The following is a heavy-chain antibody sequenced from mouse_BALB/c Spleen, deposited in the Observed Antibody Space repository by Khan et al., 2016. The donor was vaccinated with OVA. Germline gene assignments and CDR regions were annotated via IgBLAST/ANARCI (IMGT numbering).Heavy chain of an antibody. Sequence: QVHVKQSGPGLVAPSQSLSITCTVSGFSLTSDGVSWVRQPPGKGLEWLGVIWGDGSTNYHSALRSRLSIRKDNSKSQVFLKLNSLQTDDTATYYCAKLRVFYFDAWGQGTTLTVSS. CDR1: GFSLTSDG. CDR3: AKLRVFYFDA. CDR2: IWGDGST. J-gene: IGHJ2*01. V-gene: IGHV2-3*01.